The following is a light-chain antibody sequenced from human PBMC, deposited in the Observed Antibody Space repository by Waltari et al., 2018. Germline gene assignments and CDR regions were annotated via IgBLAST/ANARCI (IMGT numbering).Light chain of an antibody. Sequence: ETVMTQSPATLSVSPGERVSLSCRASQSVGSNLAWYQQRPGQAPRLLIHGASTRATGIPARFTGSGSGTEFTLTISSLQSEDFAVYYCQQYTYWPPGTCGQGTKVEIK. V-gene: IGKV3-15*01. CDR3: QQYTYWPPGT. CDR2: GAS. J-gene: IGKJ1*01. CDR1: QSVGSN.